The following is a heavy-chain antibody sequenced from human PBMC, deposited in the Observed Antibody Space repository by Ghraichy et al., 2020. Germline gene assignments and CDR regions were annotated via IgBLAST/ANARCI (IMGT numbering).Heavy chain of an antibody. CDR2: IYYSGST. CDR1: GGSISSYY. D-gene: IGHD6-19*01. J-gene: IGHJ6*02. CDR3: ARDRGAVAGTRGYYYYGMDV. V-gene: IGHV4-59*01. Sequence: GSLSLTCTVSGGSISSYYWSWIRQPPGEGLEWIGYIYYSGSTNYNPSLKSRVTILVDTSKNQFSLKLSSVTAADTAIYYCARDRGAVAGTRGYYYYGMDVWGQGTTVTVSS.